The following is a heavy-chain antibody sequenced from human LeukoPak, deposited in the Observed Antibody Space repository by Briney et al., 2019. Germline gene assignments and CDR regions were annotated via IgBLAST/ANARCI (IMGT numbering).Heavy chain of an antibody. D-gene: IGHD3-3*01. CDR2: ISSSSSYI. CDR1: GFTFSSYE. CDR3: AKDRNPYYDFWSGYYGDY. Sequence: PGGSLRLSCAASGFTFSSYEMNWVRQAPGKGLEWVSSISSSSSYIYYADSVKGRFTISRDNSKNTLYLQMNSLRAEDTAVYYCAKDRNPYYDFWSGYYGDYWGQGTLVTVSS. V-gene: IGHV3-21*01. J-gene: IGHJ4*02.